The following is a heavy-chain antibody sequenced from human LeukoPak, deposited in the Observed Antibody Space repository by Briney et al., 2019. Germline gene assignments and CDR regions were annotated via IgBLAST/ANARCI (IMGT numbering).Heavy chain of an antibody. CDR3: ARAYYYDSSGYFPGGDY. D-gene: IGHD3-22*01. CDR2: INPSSVST. Sequence: GASVKSSCKASGYTFTTYYMQWVRQAPVQGREWMGIINPSSVSTSYAQKLQGRVTMTRHTSTSTVYMELSSLRSEDTGVYYCARAYYYDSSGYFPGGDYWGQGTLVTVSS. CDR1: GYTFTTYY. V-gene: IGHV1-46*01. J-gene: IGHJ4*02.